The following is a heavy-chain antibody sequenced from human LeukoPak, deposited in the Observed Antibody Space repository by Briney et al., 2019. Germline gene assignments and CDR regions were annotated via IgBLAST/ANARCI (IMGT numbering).Heavy chain of an antibody. Sequence: PSETLSLTCTVSGGSINSYYWSWIRQPPGKGLQWIGYIYYSGSTNYNPSLKGRVTISVDTSKNQFSLKLSSVTAADTAVYYCARVYYSNSYDYWYFDLWGRGTLVTVSS. CDR3: ARVYYSNSYDYWYFDL. V-gene: IGHV4-59*01. CDR1: GGSINSYY. D-gene: IGHD6-13*01. J-gene: IGHJ2*01. CDR2: IYYSGST.